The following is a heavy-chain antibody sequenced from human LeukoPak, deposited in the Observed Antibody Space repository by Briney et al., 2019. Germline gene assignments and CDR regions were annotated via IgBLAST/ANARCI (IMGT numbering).Heavy chain of an antibody. Sequence: TGATLVKPTQTLTLTCTFSGFSLSTSGVGVGWIRQSPGKTLKWLALIYWNDDKRYSPSLKSRLTITKDTSKNQVVLTMTNMDPVDTATYYCVHKTYYYDSGGYYYVDAFDIWGQGTMVTVSS. CDR2: IYWNDDK. CDR1: GFSLSTSGVG. V-gene: IGHV2-5*01. D-gene: IGHD3-22*01. CDR3: VHKTYYYDSGGYYYVDAFDI. J-gene: IGHJ3*02.